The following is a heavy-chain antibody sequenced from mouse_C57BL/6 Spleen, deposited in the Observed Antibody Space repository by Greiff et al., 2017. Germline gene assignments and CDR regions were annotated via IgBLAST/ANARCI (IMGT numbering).Heavy chain of an antibody. CDR2: IRRKSSNYAT. J-gene: IGHJ4*01. D-gene: IGHD1-1*01. V-gene: IGHV10-3*01. Sequence: DVQLVESGGGLVQPKGSLKLSCAASGFTFNTYAMHWVRQAPGTGLEWVARIRRKSSNYATYYADSVKDRFTISREDSQSMLYLQMNNLKTEDTAMYYCVRETTVVARNYAMDYWGQGTSVTGSS. CDR1: GFTFNTYA. CDR3: VRETTVVARNYAMDY.